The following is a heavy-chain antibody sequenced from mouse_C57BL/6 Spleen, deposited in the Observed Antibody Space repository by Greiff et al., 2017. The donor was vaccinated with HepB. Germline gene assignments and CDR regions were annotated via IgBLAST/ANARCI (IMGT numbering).Heavy chain of an antibody. CDR2: IYPGNSDT. Sequence: VQLQQSGTVLARPGASVKMSCKTSGYTFTSYWMHWVKQRPGQGLEWIGAIYPGNSDTSYTQKFKGKAKLTAVTSASTAYMELSSLTNDDSAVYYCTRSRYYYGSRFAMDYWGQGTSVTVSS. V-gene: IGHV1-5*01. CDR1: GYTFTSYW. J-gene: IGHJ4*01. CDR3: TRSRYYYGSRFAMDY. D-gene: IGHD1-1*01.